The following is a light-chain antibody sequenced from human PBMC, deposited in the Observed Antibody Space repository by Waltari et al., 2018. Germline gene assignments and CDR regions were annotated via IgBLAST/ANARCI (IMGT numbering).Light chain of an antibody. CDR3: QQYVSSPLT. V-gene: IGKV3-20*01. J-gene: IGKJ4*01. CDR2: GAS. CDR1: QSVRSTY. Sequence: EIVLTQSPGTLSLSPGERATLSCRTSQSVRSTYIAWYQQKPGQTPRLLIYGASYRATGIPDRFSGSGSGTDFTLTISRLEPEDSAVYYCQQYVSSPLTFGGGTKVEIK.